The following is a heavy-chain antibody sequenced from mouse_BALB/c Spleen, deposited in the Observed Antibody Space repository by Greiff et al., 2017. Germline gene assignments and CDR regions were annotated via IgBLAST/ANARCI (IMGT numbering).Heavy chain of an antibody. CDR2: IDPETGGT. CDR1: GYTFTDYE. V-gene: IGHV1-15*01. D-gene: IGHD1-2*01. J-gene: IGHJ4*01. Sequence: VQLQQSGAELVRPGASVTLSCKASGYTFTDYEMHWVKQTPVHGLEWIGAIDPETGGTAYNQKFKGKATLTADKSSSTAYMELRSLTSEDSAVYYCTRDYGSPYAMDYWGQGTSVTVSS. CDR3: TRDYGSPYAMDY.